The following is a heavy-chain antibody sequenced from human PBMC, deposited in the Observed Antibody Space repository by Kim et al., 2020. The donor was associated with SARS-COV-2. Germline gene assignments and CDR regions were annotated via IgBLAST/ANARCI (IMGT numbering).Heavy chain of an antibody. Sequence: GGSLRLSCAVSGFTFSSYGMHWVRQAPGKGLEWVAGIWYDGTNKKYDDSVKGRFTISRDNSRNTLSLQMNSLRVEDTAVYYCAREGAICGADCYSEFDYWGQGILVTVSS. D-gene: IGHD2-21*02. CDR1: GFTFSSYG. CDR2: IWYDGTNK. V-gene: IGHV3-33*01. CDR3: AREGAICGADCYSEFDY. J-gene: IGHJ4*02.